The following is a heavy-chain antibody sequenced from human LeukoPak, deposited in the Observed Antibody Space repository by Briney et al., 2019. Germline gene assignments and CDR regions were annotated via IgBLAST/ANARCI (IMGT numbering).Heavy chain of an antibody. CDR1: GFTFSSYD. CDR2: IGTAGDT. D-gene: IGHD6-13*01. CDR3: ARGSSSWYDYYYYMDV. J-gene: IGHJ6*03. Sequence: PGGSLRLSCAASGFTFSSYDMHWVRQATGKGLEWVSAIGTAGDTYYPGSVKGRFTISRENAKNSLYLQMNSLRAGDTAVYYCARGSSSWYDYYYYMDVWGKGTTVTVSS. V-gene: IGHV3-13*01.